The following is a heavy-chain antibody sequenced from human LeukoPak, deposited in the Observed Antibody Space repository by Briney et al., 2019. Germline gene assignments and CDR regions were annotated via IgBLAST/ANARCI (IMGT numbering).Heavy chain of an antibody. CDR3: ARDHERWELLTPLDY. J-gene: IGHJ4*02. V-gene: IGHV3-30-3*01. D-gene: IGHD1-26*01. CDR1: GFTFSSYA. CDR2: ISYDGSNK. Sequence: GGSLRLSCAASGFTFSSYAMHWVRQALGKGLEWVAVISYDGSNKYYADSVKGRFTISRDNSKNTLYLQMNSLRAEDTAVYYCARDHERWELLTPLDYWGQGTLVTVSS.